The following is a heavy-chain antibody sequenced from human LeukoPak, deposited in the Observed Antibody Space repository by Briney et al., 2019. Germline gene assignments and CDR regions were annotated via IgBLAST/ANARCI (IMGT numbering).Heavy chain of an antibody. CDR2: INESETT. CDR1: GGSFSGYF. D-gene: IGHD2-15*01. CDR3: VRHSPLVAATVAFDF. V-gene: IGHV4-34*01. J-gene: IGHJ3*01. Sequence: PSETLSLTCAVYGGSFSGYFWSWIRQPPGEGLEWIGEINESETTNYKSSLKSRVTISVDTSKRQLSLKLTSVTAADTAVYYCVRHSPLVAATVAFDFWGQGTVITVSS.